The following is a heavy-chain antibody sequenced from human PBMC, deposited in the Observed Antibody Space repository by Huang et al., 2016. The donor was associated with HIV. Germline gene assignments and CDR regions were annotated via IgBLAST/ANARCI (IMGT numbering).Heavy chain of an antibody. D-gene: IGHD6-25*01. CDR2: IKTKEDGGTT. CDR3: TTWARTSAGGN. V-gene: IGHV3-15*01. CDR1: GFTFKDAW. J-gene: IGHJ4*02. Sequence: EVQLVESGGGLVKPGGSLSLSCAASGFTFKDAWMSWVRRTPGKGLEGVGLIKTKEDGGTTDYAAPVKGRFSMSRDDSKNTFYLQMNSLKSEDTAVYYCTTWARTSAGGNWGQGTLVSVSS.